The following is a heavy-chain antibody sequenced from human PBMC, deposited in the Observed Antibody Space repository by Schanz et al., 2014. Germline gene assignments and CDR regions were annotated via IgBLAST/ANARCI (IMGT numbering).Heavy chain of an antibody. CDR1: EFSFSSFG. D-gene: IGHD3-22*01. CDR2: IYSSGST. Sequence: EVQVVESGGGLVKPGGSLRLSCAASEFSFSSFGMNWVRQAPGKGLEWVSTIYSSGSTYYADSVRGRFTISRDNSMNTVYLQMNSLRAEDTAVYYCAKIRYDSSGYYLPYYGMDVWGQGTTXIVSS. J-gene: IGHJ6*02. V-gene: IGHV3-23*05. CDR3: AKIRYDSSGYYLPYYGMDV.